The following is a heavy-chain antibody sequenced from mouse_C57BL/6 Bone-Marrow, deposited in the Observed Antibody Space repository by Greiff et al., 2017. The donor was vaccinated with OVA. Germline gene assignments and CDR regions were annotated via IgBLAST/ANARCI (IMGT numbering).Heavy chain of an antibody. CDR3: ARECSSYRGYFDV. V-gene: IGHV7-1*01. CDR2: SRNKANDYTT. J-gene: IGHJ1*03. CDR1: GFTFSDFY. D-gene: IGHD1-1*01. Sequence: EVNLVESGGGLVQSGRSLRLSCATSGFTFSDFYMEWVRQAPGKGLEWIAASRNKANDYTTEYSASVKGRFIVSRDTSQSILYLQMNALRAEDTAIYYCARECSSYRGYFDVWGTGTTVTVSS.